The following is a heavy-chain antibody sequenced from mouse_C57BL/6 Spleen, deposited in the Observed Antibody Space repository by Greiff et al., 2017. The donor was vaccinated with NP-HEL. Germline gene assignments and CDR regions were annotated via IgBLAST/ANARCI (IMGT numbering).Heavy chain of an antibody. Sequence: QVQLQQPGSELVKPGASVKLSCKASGYTFTGYWMHWVKQRPGQGLEWIGNINPSNIGTNYNEKFKSKATLTVDTFFSTAYMHLNSLTSEDSAVYYCARWGYYAMDYWGQGTSVTVSS. V-gene: IGHV1-53*01. CDR3: ARWGYYAMDY. CDR1: GYTFTGYW. CDR2: INPSNIGT. J-gene: IGHJ4*01.